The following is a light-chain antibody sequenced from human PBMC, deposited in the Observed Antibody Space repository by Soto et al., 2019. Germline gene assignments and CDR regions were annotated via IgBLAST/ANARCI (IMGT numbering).Light chain of an antibody. J-gene: IGKJ1*01. CDR3: QKYNDWPPT. CDR2: GAS. V-gene: IGKV3-15*01. Sequence: QSPGTLSLSPGDRATLSCRASQSVSSKLAWYQQKPGQAPRLLIYGASTRATGVPDRFSGSGFETDFTLTITSLQSEDFGVYYCQKYNDWPPTFGQGTNVDIK. CDR1: QSVSSK.